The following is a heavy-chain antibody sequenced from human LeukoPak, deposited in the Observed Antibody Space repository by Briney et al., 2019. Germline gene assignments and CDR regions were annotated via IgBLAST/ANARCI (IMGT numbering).Heavy chain of an antibody. D-gene: IGHD3-10*01. CDR1: GGSISTSHW. V-gene: IGHV4-4*02. CDR2: IHHSGGT. Sequence: SETLSLTCALSGGSISTSHWWNWVRPPPGKRLEWIGEIHHSGGTNYNPSLKSRVAISVDKSKSQFSLNLTSVTAADTAVYYCARDRPGLYASGSGTFDIWGQGTMVTVSP. J-gene: IGHJ3*02. CDR3: ARDRPGLYASGSGTFDI.